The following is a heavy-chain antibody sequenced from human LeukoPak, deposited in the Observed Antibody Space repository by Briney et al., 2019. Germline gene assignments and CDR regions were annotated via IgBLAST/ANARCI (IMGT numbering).Heavy chain of an antibody. J-gene: IGHJ3*02. V-gene: IGHV3-23*01. CDR3: AKHYYGSGSYYDAFDI. Sequence: SGSGGSTYYADSVKGRFTISRDNSKNTLYLQMDSLRAEDTAVYYCAKHYYGSGSYYDAFDIWGQGTMVTVSS. CDR2: SGSGGST. D-gene: IGHD3-10*01.